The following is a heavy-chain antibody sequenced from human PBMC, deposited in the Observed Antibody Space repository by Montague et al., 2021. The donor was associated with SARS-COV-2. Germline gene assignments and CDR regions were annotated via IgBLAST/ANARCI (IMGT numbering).Heavy chain of an antibody. Sequence: SLRVSCVASGFPFSSYALHWVRQAPGKGLEWVAVISYDGSNKYYADSVKGRFTISRDNSKNTLYLQMNSLRAEDTAVYYCASLLLWFGEFRAFDYWGQGTLVTVSS. CDR3: ASLLLWFGEFRAFDY. CDR2: ISYDGSNK. D-gene: IGHD3-10*01. J-gene: IGHJ4*02. CDR1: GFPFSSYA. V-gene: IGHV3-30*04.